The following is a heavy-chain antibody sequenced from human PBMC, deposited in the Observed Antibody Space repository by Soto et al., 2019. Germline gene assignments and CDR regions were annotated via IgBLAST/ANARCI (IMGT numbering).Heavy chain of an antibody. Sequence: GGSLRLSCAASGFIFSDYGMHWVRQAPGKGLEWVALIWNDGSKEYYVDSVKGRFTISRDNLKNTVSLQMNGLRAEDTAVYYCARTSYYDKTGVFDYWGQGTPVTVSS. CDR3: ARTSYYDKTGVFDY. CDR1: GFIFSDYG. D-gene: IGHD3-16*01. CDR2: IWNDGSKE. J-gene: IGHJ4*02. V-gene: IGHV3-33*01.